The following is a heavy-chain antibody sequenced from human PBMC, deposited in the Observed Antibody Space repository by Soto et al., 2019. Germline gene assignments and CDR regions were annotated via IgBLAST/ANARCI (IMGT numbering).Heavy chain of an antibody. CDR1: GFSLSTSGVG. CDR3: AHKAGGGAAIED. CDR2: IYWDNDE. V-gene: IGHV2-5*02. J-gene: IGHJ6*02. Sequence: QITLKESGPTLVKPTQTLTLTCTFSGFSLSTSGVGVGWIRQPPVKALEWLALIYWDNDERYSPSLKSRVTITQSTAKNEVVLTMTNMAPVDTGTYYHAHKAGGGAAIEDWGRGTAVTVCS. D-gene: IGHD2-21*01.